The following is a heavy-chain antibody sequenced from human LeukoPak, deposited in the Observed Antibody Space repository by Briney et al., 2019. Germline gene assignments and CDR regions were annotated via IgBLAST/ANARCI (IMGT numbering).Heavy chain of an antibody. D-gene: IGHD3-22*01. CDR1: GYTFTSYG. CDR3: ARGVLPEYYYDSSGYSY. J-gene: IGHJ4*02. Sequence: ASVKVSCKASGYTFTSYGISWVRQAPGQGLEWMGWISAYNGNTKYSQKFQGRVTITRDTSASTAYMELSSLRSEDTAVYYCARGVLPEYYYDSSGYSYWGQGTLVTVSS. V-gene: IGHV1-18*01. CDR2: ISAYNGNT.